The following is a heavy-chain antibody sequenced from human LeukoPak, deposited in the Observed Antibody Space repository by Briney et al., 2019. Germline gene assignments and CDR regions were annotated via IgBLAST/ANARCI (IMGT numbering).Heavy chain of an antibody. Sequence: ASVKVSCKSSGYTFTGYYMHWVRQAPRQGLEWMGWINPNTGGINYAQKFQGRVTMTRDTSISAAYMELSRLRSDDTAVYYCARDPYSNYFDYWGQGTLVTVSS. J-gene: IGHJ4*02. CDR2: INPNTGGI. CDR3: ARDPYSNYFDY. V-gene: IGHV1-2*02. CDR1: GYTFTGYY. D-gene: IGHD5-18*01.